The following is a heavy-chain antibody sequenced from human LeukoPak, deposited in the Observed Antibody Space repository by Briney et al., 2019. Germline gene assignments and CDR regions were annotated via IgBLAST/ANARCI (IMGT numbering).Heavy chain of an antibody. CDR2: IDPSDSYT. CDR3: ARHGFGPVGAFDI. CDR1: GYSFSTTW. Sequence: GESLKISCKVSGYSFSTTWLGWVRQMPGKGLEWMGRIDPSDSYTNYSPSFQGHVTISADKSIGTAYLQWSSLKASDTAMYYCARHGFGPVGAFDIWGQGTMVTVSS. J-gene: IGHJ3*02. D-gene: IGHD5-24*01. V-gene: IGHV5-10-1*01.